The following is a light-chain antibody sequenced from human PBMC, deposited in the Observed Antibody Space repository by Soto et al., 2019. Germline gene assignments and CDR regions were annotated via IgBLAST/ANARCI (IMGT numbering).Light chain of an antibody. CDR3: QHYNSYPWT. V-gene: IGKV3-15*01. CDR1: QNIHTN. J-gene: IGKJ1*01. CDR2: GAS. Sequence: EIVMTQSPATLSVSPGERATLSCRAGQNIHTNLAWYQQKPGQAPRLLFYGASTGATGLPARFSGSGSGTEFTLTISSLQPDDFATYYCQHYNSYPWTFGQGTKVDIK.